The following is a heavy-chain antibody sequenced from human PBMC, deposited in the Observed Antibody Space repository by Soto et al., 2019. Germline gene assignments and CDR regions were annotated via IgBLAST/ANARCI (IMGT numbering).Heavy chain of an antibody. V-gene: IGHV3-7*04. J-gene: IGHJ3*02. Sequence: GGSLRLSCAASGFTFSHFCMSWVRQAPGKGLEWVANIKQDGSEKDYVDSVKGRFTISRDNAKDSHYLQMDSLRAEDTAMYFCARVRLTWKGAFDIWGQGTMVTVSS. CDR2: IKQDGSEK. D-gene: IGHD3-16*01. CDR3: ARVRLTWKGAFDI. CDR1: GFTFSHFC.